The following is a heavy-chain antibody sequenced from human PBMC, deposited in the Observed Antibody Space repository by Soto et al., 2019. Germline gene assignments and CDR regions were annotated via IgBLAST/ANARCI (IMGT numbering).Heavy chain of an antibody. V-gene: IGHV1-69*08. CDR3: AREDRDRETGLVPAAIAGMDV. Sequence: QVQLVQSGAEVKKPGSSVKVSCKASGGTFSRYSITWVRQAPGHGLEWIGRIIPIFGIASYAQKFQGRVTITADDSTSTAYKGLRSLRSDDTAVYYCAREDRDRETGLVPAAIAGMDVWGQGTTVTVSS. CDR2: IIPIFGIA. CDR1: GGTFSRYS. J-gene: IGHJ6*02. D-gene: IGHD2-2*01.